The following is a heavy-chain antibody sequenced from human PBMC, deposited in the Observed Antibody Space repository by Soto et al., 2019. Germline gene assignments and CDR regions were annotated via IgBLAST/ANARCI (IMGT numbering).Heavy chain of an antibody. CDR2: IKQSGST. CDR1: GGSFSGYY. J-gene: IGHJ4*02. Sequence: QVQLQQWGAGLLKPSETLSLTCAVYGGSFSGYYWSWIRQPPGKGLEWIGEIKQSGSTNYNPSLKEGVTISVDASKNQFSLQLSSVTAADTTVYYCARTYSSSWSPFDYWGQGTLVTVSS. V-gene: IGHV4-34*01. CDR3: ARTYSSSWSPFDY. D-gene: IGHD6-13*01.